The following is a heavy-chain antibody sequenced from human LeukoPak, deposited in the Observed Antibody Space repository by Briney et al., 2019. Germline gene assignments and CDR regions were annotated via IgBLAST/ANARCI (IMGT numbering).Heavy chain of an antibody. J-gene: IGHJ4*02. CDR2: IYHSGST. V-gene: IGHV4-34*01. Sequence: PSETLSLTCAVYGGSFSGYYWSWIRQPPGKGLEWIGEIYHSGSTNYNPSLKSRVTISVDTSKNQYSLKLSSVTAADTAVYYCARVRRITMVRGAFFDYWGEGTLVTVSS. D-gene: IGHD3-10*01. CDR1: GGSFSGYY. CDR3: ARVRRITMVRGAFFDY.